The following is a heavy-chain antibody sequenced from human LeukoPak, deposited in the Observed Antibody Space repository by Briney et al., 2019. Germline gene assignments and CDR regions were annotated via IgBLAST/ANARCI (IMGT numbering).Heavy chain of an antibody. D-gene: IGHD3-10*01. V-gene: IGHV4-4*07. CDR2: LYISGST. J-gene: IGHJ4*02. CDR1: GASISSYY. CDR3: ARDLSGSLYFDY. Sequence: SENLSLTCTVSGASISSYYYTWIRQTAGRGLEWIGRLYISGSTDYNPSLKSRVTISVDTSKNQFSLRLSSVTAADTAVYFCARDLSGSLYFDYWGQGVLVTVSS.